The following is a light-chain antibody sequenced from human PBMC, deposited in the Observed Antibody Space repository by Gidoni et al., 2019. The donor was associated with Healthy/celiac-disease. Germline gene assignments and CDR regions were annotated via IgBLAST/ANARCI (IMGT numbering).Light chain of an antibody. CDR2: EVN. CDR3: CSYEGSSTFEV. Sequence: QSALTQPASVSGSPGQSITISCTGTSSDVGSYNLVSWYQQHPGKAPKLMIYEVNNRPSGVSNRFSGSKSGNTASLTISGLQAEDEADYYCCSYEGSSTFEVFGGGTKLTVL. V-gene: IGLV2-23*02. J-gene: IGLJ3*02. CDR1: SSDVGSYNL.